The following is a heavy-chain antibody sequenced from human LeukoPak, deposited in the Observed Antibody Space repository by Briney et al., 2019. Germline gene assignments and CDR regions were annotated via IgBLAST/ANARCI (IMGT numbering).Heavy chain of an antibody. CDR2: INAGNGNT. CDR1: GYTFTSYA. D-gene: IGHD3-9*01. CDR3: ARDWGILTGYYMGANFQH. J-gene: IGHJ1*01. V-gene: IGHV1-3*01. Sequence: GASVKVSCKASGYTFTSYAMHWVRQAPGQRLEWMGWINAGNGNTKYSQNFQGRVTITRDTSASTAYMELSSLRSEDTAVYYCARDWGILTGYYMGANFQHWGQGTLVTVSS.